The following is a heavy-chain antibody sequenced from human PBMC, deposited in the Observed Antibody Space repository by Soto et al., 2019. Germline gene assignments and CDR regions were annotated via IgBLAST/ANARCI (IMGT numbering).Heavy chain of an antibody. D-gene: IGHD2-2*01. Sequence: SETLSLTCTVSGGSISSGGYYWSWIRQHPGKGLEGIGYIYYSGSTYYNPSLKSRVTTSVDTSKNQFSMKLSSVTAADTAVYYCASDPCSSTSCSPEYYYYGMDVWGQGTTVTVSS. CDR3: ASDPCSSTSCSPEYYYYGMDV. CDR2: IYYSGST. CDR1: GGSISSGGYY. J-gene: IGHJ6*02. V-gene: IGHV4-31*03.